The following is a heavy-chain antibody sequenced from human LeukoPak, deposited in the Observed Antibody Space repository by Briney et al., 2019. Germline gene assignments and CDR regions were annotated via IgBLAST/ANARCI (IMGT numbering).Heavy chain of an antibody. Sequence: SQTLSLTCAISGDSVSSNSAAWGWIRQSPSRGLEWLGRTYYSTGWYNDYALSVERRITINPDTSKNQVSLQLTSVTPEDTAVYFCSRELAWGPADYWGQGTLVTVSS. V-gene: IGHV6-1*01. CDR3: SRELAWGPADY. J-gene: IGHJ4*02. CDR1: GDSVSSNSAA. D-gene: IGHD7-27*01. CDR2: TYYSTGWYN.